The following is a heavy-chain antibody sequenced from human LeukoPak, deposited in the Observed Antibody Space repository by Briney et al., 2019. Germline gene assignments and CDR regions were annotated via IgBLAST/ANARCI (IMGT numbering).Heavy chain of an antibody. D-gene: IGHD1-26*01. CDR1: VYTFTGYY. CDR3: ARVPIVGYYFDY. CDR2: INPNSGGT. V-gene: IGHV1-2*02. J-gene: IGHJ4*02. Sequence: ASVKVSCKASVYTFTGYYMHWVRQAPGQGLEWMGWINPNSGGTNYAQKFQGRVTMTRDTYISTAYMELSRLRSDDTAVYYCARVPIVGYYFDYWGQGTLVTVSS.